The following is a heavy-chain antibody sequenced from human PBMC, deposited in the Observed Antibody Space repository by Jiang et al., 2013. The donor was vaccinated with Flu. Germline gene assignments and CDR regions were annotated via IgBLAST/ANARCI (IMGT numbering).Heavy chain of an antibody. J-gene: IGHJ3*02. CDR1: GGSISSSSYY. Sequence: GPGLVKPSETLSLTCTVSGGSISSSSYYWGWIRQPPGKGLEWIASMHYSGGTYYHPSLKSRLIMSVDTSKTQFSLKVTSVTAADTAVYYCARGLEWDGSFNTWGQGDNGRRLF. CDR3: ARGLEWDGSFNT. V-gene: IGHV4-39*07. CDR2: MHYSGGT. D-gene: IGHD1-26*01.